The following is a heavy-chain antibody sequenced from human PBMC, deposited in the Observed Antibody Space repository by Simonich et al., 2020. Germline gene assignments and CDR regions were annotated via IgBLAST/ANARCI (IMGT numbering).Heavy chain of an antibody. CDR3: ARDGERYCGGDCYSYFDY. Sequence: QVQLVESGGGVVQPGRSLRLSCAASGFTFSSYAMHWVRQAPGKGQAWVDVISYDGNNKHYADSGKGRFTISRDNSKNTLYLQMNSLRAEDTAVYYCARDGERYCGGDCYSYFDYWGQGTLVTVSS. CDR2: ISYDGNNK. D-gene: IGHD2-21*02. CDR1: GFTFSSYA. J-gene: IGHJ4*02. V-gene: IGHV3-30*07.